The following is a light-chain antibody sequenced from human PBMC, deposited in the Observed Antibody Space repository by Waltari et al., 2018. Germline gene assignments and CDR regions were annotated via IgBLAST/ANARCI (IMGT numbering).Light chain of an antibody. J-gene: IGLJ3*02. V-gene: IGLV2-18*02. CDR1: SSDVGGFNR. Sequence: QSALTQPPSVSGSPGQSVTISCTGSSSDVGGFNRVSWYQQPPGTAPKLVIYEVSYRPSGVPDRFSGSKSDNTASLTISGLQAEDEADYYCSSYTSSSTFVFGGGTKLTVL. CDR3: SSYTSSSTFV. CDR2: EVS.